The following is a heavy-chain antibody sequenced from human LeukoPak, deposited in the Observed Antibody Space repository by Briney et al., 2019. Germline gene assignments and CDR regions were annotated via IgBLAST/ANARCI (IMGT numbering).Heavy chain of an antibody. D-gene: IGHD3-9*01. CDR1: GFTFSNYW. Sequence: GGSLRLSCAGSGFTFSNYWMSWVRQAPGKGLEWVANIKQDGSEKYYVDSVKGRFTISRDNAKNSLYLQMNSLRAEDTAVYYCARDMALTRKESTLYDILTGYYIYWGQGTLVTVSS. CDR2: IKQDGSEK. V-gene: IGHV3-7*01. J-gene: IGHJ4*02. CDR3: ARDMALTRKESTLYDILTGYYIY.